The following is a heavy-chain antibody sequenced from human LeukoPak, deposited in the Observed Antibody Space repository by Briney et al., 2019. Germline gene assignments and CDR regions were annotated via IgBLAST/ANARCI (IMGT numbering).Heavy chain of an antibody. CDR3: ARVRIDYSIDY. CDR2: IYYSGST. V-gene: IGHV4-31*03. CDR1: GGSISSGGYY. J-gene: IGHJ4*02. D-gene: IGHD4-11*01. Sequence: PSETLSLTCTVSGGSISSGGYYWSWIRQHPGKGLEWIGYIYYSGSTYYNPSLKSRVTISVGRSKNQFSLKLSSVTAADTAVYYCARVRIDYSIDYWGQGTLVTVSS.